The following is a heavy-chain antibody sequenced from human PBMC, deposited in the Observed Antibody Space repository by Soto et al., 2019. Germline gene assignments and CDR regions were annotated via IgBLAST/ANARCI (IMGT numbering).Heavy chain of an antibody. J-gene: IGHJ4*02. CDR2: IYWDDDK. V-gene: IGHV2-5*02. Sequence: QITLKGSGPTLGKPTQTLTLTCTFSGFSLSTSGVGVGWIRQPPGKALEWLALIYWDDDKRYSPSLKSRLTIIKDTSKNQVVLTMTNMDPVDTATYYCAHRRSGYSGYAYFDYWGQGTLVTVSS. D-gene: IGHD5-12*01. CDR3: AHRRSGYSGYAYFDY. CDR1: GFSLSTSGVG.